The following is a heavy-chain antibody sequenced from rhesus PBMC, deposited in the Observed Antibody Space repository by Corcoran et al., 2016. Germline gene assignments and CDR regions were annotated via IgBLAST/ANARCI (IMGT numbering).Heavy chain of an antibody. Sequence: QVQLQESGPGLVKPSETLPLTCAVSGASFSSNYWSWISQAPGKGLEWIVRISGSGGSTAYNPSLKSRVTISIDTSKNQSSMTLSPVTAADTAVYYCAIVPPIGYCSCGVCHAVIHSDYWGQGVLVTVSS. CDR1: GASFSSNY. J-gene: IGHJ4*01. CDR3: AIVPPIGYCSCGVCHAVIHSDY. V-gene: IGHV4S2*01. CDR2: ISGSGGST. D-gene: IGHD2-8*01.